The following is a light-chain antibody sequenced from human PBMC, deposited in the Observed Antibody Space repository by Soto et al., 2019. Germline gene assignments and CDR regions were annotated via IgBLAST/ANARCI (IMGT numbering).Light chain of an antibody. CDR1: QSISSW. CDR2: DAS. Sequence: DIQMTQSPSTLSASVGDRVTLTCRASQSISSWLAWYQQKPGKAPKLLIFDASSLESGTPSRFSGRRSGTQFTLTINGLQPDDFATYYCQQYNSYSRTFGQGTKVDIK. V-gene: IGKV1-5*01. J-gene: IGKJ1*01. CDR3: QQYNSYSRT.